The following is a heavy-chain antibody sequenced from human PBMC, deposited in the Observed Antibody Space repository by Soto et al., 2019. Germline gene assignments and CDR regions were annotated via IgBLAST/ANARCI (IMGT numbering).Heavy chain of an antibody. CDR2: ISAYNGNT. V-gene: IGHV1-18*01. D-gene: IGHD6-13*01. J-gene: IGHJ5*02. Sequence: ASVKVSCKASGYTFTSYGISWVRQAPGQGLEWMGWISAYNGNTNYAQKLQGRVTMTTHTSTSTAYMELRSLRSDDTAVYYCARELLIAAAGTQWFDPWGQGTLVTVSS. CDR1: GYTFTSYG. CDR3: ARELLIAAAGTQWFDP.